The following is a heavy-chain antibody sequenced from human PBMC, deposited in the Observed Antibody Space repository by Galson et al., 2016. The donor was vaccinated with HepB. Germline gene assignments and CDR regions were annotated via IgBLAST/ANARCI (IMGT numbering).Heavy chain of an antibody. CDR2: TYYRSKWHF. CDR3: ARSYLLGRGFGS. V-gene: IGHV6-1*01. D-gene: IGHD7-27*01. Sequence: RAISGDSVSSNSAGWYWIRQSPSRGLEWLGRTYYRSKWHFDYAESVKSRITINPDTAKNQFSLQLNSVTPEDTAIYYCARSYLLGRGFGSWGQGTLVTVSA. CDR1: GDSVSSNSAG. J-gene: IGHJ4*02.